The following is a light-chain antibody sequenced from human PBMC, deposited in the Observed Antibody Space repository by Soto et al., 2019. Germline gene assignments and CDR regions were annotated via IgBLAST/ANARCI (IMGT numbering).Light chain of an antibody. J-gene: IGKJ1*01. CDR1: QSVSLS. Sequence: DIVMTQSPDSLAVSLGERATLSCRASQSVSLSLAWFQMRPGQPPRLLIYGASTRATDIPARFSGSGSGTDFTLTISSLQSEDFAVYFCQQYHIRPSWTFGQGTKVDIK. CDR3: QQYHIRPSWT. V-gene: IGKV3-15*01. CDR2: GAS.